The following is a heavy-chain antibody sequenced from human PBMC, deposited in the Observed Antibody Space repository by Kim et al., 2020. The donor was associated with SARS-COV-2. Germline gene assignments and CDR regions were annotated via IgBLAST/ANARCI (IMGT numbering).Heavy chain of an antibody. CDR2: ISWNSGSI. Sequence: GGSLRLSCAASGFTFDDYAMHWVRQAPGKGLEWVSGISWNSGSIGYADSVKGRFTISRDNAKNSLYLQMNSLRAEDTALYYCAKSRASLVINDAFDIWGQGTMVTVSS. CDR3: AKSRASLVINDAFDI. D-gene: IGHD3-9*01. V-gene: IGHV3-9*01. J-gene: IGHJ3*02. CDR1: GFTFDDYA.